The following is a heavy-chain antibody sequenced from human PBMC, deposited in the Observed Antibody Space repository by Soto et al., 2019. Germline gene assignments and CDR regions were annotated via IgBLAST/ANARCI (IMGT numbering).Heavy chain of an antibody. D-gene: IGHD6-6*01. CDR1: GFNVMSYW. Sequence: PGGSLRLSCAVSGFNVMSYWMSWVRQAPGKGLEWVASVKEDGSELYYLHSVRGRFSMPRDSAGNALHLTMNYLSAEDTGVYFGARDIGFEYVNWGQGMTVTVSS. CDR3: ARDIGFEYVN. J-gene: IGHJ4*02. V-gene: IGHV3-7*01. CDR2: VKEDGSEL.